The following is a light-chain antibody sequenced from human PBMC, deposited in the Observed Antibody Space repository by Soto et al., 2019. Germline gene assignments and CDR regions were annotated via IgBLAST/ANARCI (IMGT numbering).Light chain of an antibody. CDR3: QHYNNWLLT. V-gene: IGKV3-15*01. J-gene: IGKJ4*01. CDR2: GAS. CDR1: QSVSSN. Sequence: DIVMTQSPSILSVSTGERATITCRASQSVSSNFDWYQQIPGKAPMLLIYGASTRDTGIPARFSGSGSGTEFTLTISSLQSEDCAVYYCQHYNNWLLTFGGGTKVEIK.